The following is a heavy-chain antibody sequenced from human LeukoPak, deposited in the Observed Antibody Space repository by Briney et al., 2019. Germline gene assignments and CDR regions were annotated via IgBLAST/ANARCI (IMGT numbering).Heavy chain of an antibody. D-gene: IGHD6-6*01. CDR3: ARQYSSSSFDY. V-gene: IGHV4-39*01. Sequence: SETLSLTCTVSGGSISSGSYYWGWIRQPPGKGLEWIGSIYYSGSTYYNPSLKSRVTISVDTSKNQFSLKLSSVTAADTAVYYCARQYSSSSFDYWGQGTLVTVSS. CDR1: GGSISSGSYY. J-gene: IGHJ4*02. CDR2: IYYSGST.